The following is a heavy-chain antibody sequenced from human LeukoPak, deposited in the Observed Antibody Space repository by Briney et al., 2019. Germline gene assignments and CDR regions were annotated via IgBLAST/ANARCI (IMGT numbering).Heavy chain of an antibody. CDR2: INHSGST. CDR1: GGSFSGYY. CDR3: ARGSQVAAAAVFDY. D-gene: IGHD6-13*01. Sequence: SETLSLTCAVYGGSFSGYYWSWIRQPPGKGLEWIGEINHSGSTNYNPSLKRRVTISVDTSKNQFSLKLSSVTAADTAVYYCARGSQVAAAAVFDYWGQGTLVTVSS. V-gene: IGHV4-34*01. J-gene: IGHJ4*02.